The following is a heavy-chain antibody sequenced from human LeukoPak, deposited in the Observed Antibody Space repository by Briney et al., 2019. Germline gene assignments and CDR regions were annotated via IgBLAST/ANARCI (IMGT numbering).Heavy chain of an antibody. CDR3: AKGAIYFDY. CDR2: ISYDVNYK. J-gene: IGHJ4*02. CDR1: GFTFSNYA. V-gene: IGHV3-30*04. Sequence: LSGGSLRHSYAASGFTFSNYAFHWVRQAPDKGLEWAAIISYDVNYKRYAYSVTGRFTISRDNSKSTLYLQMNSLRAEDTAVYYCAKGAIYFDYWGQGTLVTVSS.